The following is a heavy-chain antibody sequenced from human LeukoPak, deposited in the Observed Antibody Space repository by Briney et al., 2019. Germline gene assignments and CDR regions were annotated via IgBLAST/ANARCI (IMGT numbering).Heavy chain of an antibody. CDR2: ISSSGSTI. V-gene: IGHV3-48*03. CDR3: ARVSLAVYYYYGMDV. J-gene: IGHJ6*04. D-gene: IGHD6-19*01. Sequence: PGGSLRLSCAASGFTFSSYEMNWVRQAPGKGQEWVSYISSSGSTIYYADSVKGRFTISRDNAKNSLYLQMNSLRAEDTAVYYCARVSLAVYYYYGMDVWGKGTTVTVSS. CDR1: GFTFSSYE.